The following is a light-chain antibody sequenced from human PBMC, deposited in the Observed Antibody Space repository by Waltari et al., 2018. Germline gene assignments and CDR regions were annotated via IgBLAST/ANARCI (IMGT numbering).Light chain of an antibody. J-gene: IGKJ1*01. CDR1: QRVSGTY. CDR3: QQYGTAPRT. Sequence: EVVLTQSPVTLSLSPGERATLSCRASQRVSGTYLAWYEQKAGQAPRLLIFGASIRATAVADRFSGRGPGTDFTLTIDGLEPEDSAVYYCQQYGTAPRTFGQGTKVEIK. CDR2: GAS. V-gene: IGKV3-20*01.